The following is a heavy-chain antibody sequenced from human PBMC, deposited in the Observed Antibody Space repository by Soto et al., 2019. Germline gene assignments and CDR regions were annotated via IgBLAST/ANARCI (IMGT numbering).Heavy chain of an antibody. V-gene: IGHV4-39*01. CDR1: GGSISSSSFH. Sequence: SETLSLTCTVSGGSISSSSFHWGWIRQPPGKGLEWIGSIYYSGSTYYSPSLKSRVTISVDTSKNQFSLKLSSVTAADTALDFVGEKERAGCSEWVFDPLGQGTLVT. CDR2: IYYSGST. J-gene: IGHJ5*01. CDR3: GEKERAGCSEWVFDP. D-gene: IGHD3-16*01.